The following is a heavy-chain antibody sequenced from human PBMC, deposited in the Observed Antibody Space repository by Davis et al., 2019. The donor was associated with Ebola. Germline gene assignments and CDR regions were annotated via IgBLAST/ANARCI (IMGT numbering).Heavy chain of an antibody. Sequence: GESLKISCAVSGFTVSSYAVSWVCQAPGKGLEWVSSFSGSGGDTYYADSVRGRFTISRDNSKNTLYLQMNSLRAEDTAVYFCARQNWNYDYWGQGTLVTVSS. CDR3: ARQNWNYDY. CDR1: GFTVSSYA. D-gene: IGHD1-7*01. CDR2: FSGSGGDT. V-gene: IGHV3-23*01. J-gene: IGHJ4*02.